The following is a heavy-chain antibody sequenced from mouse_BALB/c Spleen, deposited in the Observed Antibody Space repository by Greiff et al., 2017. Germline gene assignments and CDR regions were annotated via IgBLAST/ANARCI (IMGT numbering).Heavy chain of an antibody. CDR3: ARWRNDLYYFDY. J-gene: IGHJ2*01. D-gene: IGHD2-3*01. CDR1: GYSFTGYN. CDR2: IDPYNGGT. Sequence: EVQLQQSGPELGKPGASVKISCKASGYSFTGYNMYWVKQSHRKSLEWIGYIDPYNGGTSYNQKSKGKATLTVDKSSSTAYMHLNSLTSEDSAIYYCARWRNDLYYFDYWGQGTTLTVSA. V-gene: IGHV1S135*01.